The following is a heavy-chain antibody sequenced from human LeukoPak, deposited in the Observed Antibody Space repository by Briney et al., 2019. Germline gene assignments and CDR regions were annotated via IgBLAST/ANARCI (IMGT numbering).Heavy chain of an antibody. D-gene: IGHD6-13*01. CDR2: ISGSGGST. CDR1: GFTFSSYA. Sequence: GGSLRLFCAPSGFTFSSYAMSWVRQAPGKGVEWVSSISGSGGSTYYADSVKGRFTISRDNSKNTLYLQMNSLRAEDTAVYYCAKEPFGILAAGSFGYGGQGTLVTVS. V-gene: IGHV3-23*01. CDR3: AKEPFGILAAGSFGY. J-gene: IGHJ4*02.